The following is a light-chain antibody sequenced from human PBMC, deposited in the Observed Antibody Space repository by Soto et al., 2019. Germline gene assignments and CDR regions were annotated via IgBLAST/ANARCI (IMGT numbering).Light chain of an antibody. V-gene: IGKV1-5*01. CDR2: DVS. J-gene: IGKJ1*01. CDR3: QQYNSYPCT. CDR1: QSISNW. Sequence: DIQMTQSPSTLSASVGDRVTITCRASQSISNWLAWYQQKPGKAPKLLIYDVSRLASGVPSRFSSSGSGTEFTLTISSLQPDDFATFCCQQYNSYPCTFGQATKMEIK.